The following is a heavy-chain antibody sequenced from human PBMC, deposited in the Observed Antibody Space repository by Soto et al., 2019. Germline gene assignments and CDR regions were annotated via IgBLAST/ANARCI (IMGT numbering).Heavy chain of an antibody. CDR1: GFSLSTSGVG. J-gene: IGHJ4*02. CDR3: AHRGYGDYDDY. CDR2: IYWDDDK. D-gene: IGHD4-17*01. Sequence: QITLKESGPTLVKPTQTLTLTCTFSGFSLSTSGVGVGWIRQPPGKALEWLALIYWDDDKRYSPSLKSRLTITKDTSKYAVILTMTNMDPVDTATYYCAHRGYGDYDDYWGQGTLVTVSS. V-gene: IGHV2-5*02.